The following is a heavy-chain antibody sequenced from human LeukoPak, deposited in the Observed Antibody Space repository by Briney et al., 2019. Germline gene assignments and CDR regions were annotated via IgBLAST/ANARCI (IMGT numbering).Heavy chain of an antibody. V-gene: IGHV6-1*01. Sequence: SQTLSLTCAISGDTVSSNSAAWNWIRQSPARVLEWLGRTYYSCKGYNDYAVSVKSRITINPDPSKNQFSLQLNHVTSEDTAVYYCARDADIAAAGTGGFDIWGQGTMVTVSS. D-gene: IGHD6-13*01. CDR2: TYYSCKGYN. CDR3: ARDADIAAAGTGGFDI. CDR1: GDTVSSNSAA. J-gene: IGHJ3*02.